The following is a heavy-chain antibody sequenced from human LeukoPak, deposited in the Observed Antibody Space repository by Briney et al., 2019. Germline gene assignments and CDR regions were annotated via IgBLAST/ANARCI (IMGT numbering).Heavy chain of an antibody. CDR3: AKAAYGDYVNWFDP. V-gene: IGHV3-23*01. Sequence: GGSLRLSCAASGFTFSSHAMNWVRQAPGKGLEWVSSIGGIGASTYYADSVKGRFTISRDNSKNTLYLQMNSLRAEDTALYYCAKAAYGDYVNWFDPWGQGILVIVSS. CDR2: IGGIGAST. D-gene: IGHD4-17*01. CDR1: GFTFSSHA. J-gene: IGHJ5*02.